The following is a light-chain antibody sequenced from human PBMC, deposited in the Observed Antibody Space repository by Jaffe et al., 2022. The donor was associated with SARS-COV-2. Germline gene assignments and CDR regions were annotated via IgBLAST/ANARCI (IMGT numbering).Light chain of an antibody. CDR1: QGIRND. CDR3: LQHNTYPWT. J-gene: IGKJ1*01. Sequence: DIQMTQSPSSLSASVGDRVTITCRASQGIRNDLDWYQQKPGKAPKRLIYGASGLQSGVPSRFSGSGSETEFTLTISSLQPEDFATYYCLQHNTYPWTFGQGTKVEIK. CDR2: GAS. V-gene: IGKV1-17*01.